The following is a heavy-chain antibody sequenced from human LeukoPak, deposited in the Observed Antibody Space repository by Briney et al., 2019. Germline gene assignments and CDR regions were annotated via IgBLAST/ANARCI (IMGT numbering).Heavy chain of an antibody. CDR2: ISSSGSTI. CDR3: ARTLVYGDYGEGLRY. J-gene: IGHJ4*02. Sequence: PGGSLRLSCAASGFTYSDYYMSWIRQAPGKGLEWVSYISSSGSTIYYADSVKGRFTISRDNAKNSLYLQMNSLRAEDTAVYYCARTLVYGDYGEGLRYWGQGTLVTVSS. D-gene: IGHD4-17*01. CDR1: GFTYSDYY. V-gene: IGHV3-11*01.